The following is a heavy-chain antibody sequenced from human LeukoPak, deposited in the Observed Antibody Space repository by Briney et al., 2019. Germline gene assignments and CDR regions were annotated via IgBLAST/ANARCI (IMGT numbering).Heavy chain of an antibody. J-gene: IGHJ4*02. V-gene: IGHV3-53*01. D-gene: IGHD5-12*01. CDR3: ARDDGGYGPFDY. CDR1: GFTVSSNY. CDR2: IYSDGNT. Sequence: GGSLRLSCAASGFTVSSNYMNWVRQAPGEGLEWVSLIYSDGNTYYADSVKGRFTISRDNSKNTLYLQMNSLRAEDTAVYYCARDDGGYGPFDYWGQGTLVTVSS.